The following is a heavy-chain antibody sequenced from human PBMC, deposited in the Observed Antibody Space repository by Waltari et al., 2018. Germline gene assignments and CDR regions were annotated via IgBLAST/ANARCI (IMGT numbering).Heavy chain of an antibody. CDR1: GFTFSGYW. J-gene: IGHJ4*02. CDR2: IKQDGSEK. Sequence: EVHLVESGGGLVQPGGSLRLSCAASGFTFSGYWMSWVRQAPGKGLEWVANIKQDGSEKYYVDSVKGRFTISRDNAKNSLYLQVNSLRTDDTAVYYCARVDRKSGNHYFDYWGQGTLVTVSS. V-gene: IGHV3-7*01. D-gene: IGHD3-10*01. CDR3: ARVDRKSGNHYFDY.